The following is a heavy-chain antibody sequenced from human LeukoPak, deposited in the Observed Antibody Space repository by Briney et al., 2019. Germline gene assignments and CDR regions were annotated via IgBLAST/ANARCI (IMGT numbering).Heavy chain of an antibody. CDR3: ARGWLAETTVVTPYNY. J-gene: IGHJ4*02. CDR2: IIPIFGKS. CDR1: GGTFSSYA. V-gene: IGHV1-69*01. D-gene: IGHD4-23*01. Sequence: SVKVSCKASGGTFSSYAIDWVRQAPGQGLEWMGGIIPIFGKSNYAQKFQGRVTITAVESMSTAYMELSSLRSEDTAVYYCARGWLAETTVVTPYNYWGQGSLVTVSS.